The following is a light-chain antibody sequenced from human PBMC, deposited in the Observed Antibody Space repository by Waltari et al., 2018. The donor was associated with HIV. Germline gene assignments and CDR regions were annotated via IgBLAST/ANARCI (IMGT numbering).Light chain of an antibody. J-gene: IGKJ4*01. CDR3: QQRSTWPGPT. CDR1: QGVGAY. V-gene: IGKV3-11*01. CDR2: DAS. Sequence: EVVLTPSPATLSLSPGERATLSCRASQGVGAYLAWYQQKPGQAPKLFIYDASNRATGIPARFSGSGFGTDFTLTISSLEPEDFAVYYCQQRSTWPGPTFGGGTKVEI.